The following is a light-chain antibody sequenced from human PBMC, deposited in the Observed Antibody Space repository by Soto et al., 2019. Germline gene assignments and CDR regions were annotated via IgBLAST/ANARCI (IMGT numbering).Light chain of an antibody. Sequence: EILMTQSPATLSVSPVERATRSCRASQSVDSNLAWYQQKPGQAPRLLIYCASTRATGISARFSGGGSGTDFTLTISRLEPEDFAVYYCQQFSSYPLTFGGGTKVHI. CDR3: QQFSSYPLT. CDR2: CAS. CDR1: QSVDSN. J-gene: IGKJ4*01. V-gene: IGKV3-15*01.